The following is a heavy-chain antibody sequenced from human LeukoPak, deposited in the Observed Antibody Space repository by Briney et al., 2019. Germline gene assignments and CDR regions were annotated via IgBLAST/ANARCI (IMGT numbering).Heavy chain of an antibody. CDR2: IYYSGST. CDR1: GGSISSYY. CDR3: ARSFRGYFDWLSSHFDY. Sequence: SETLSLTCTVSGGSISSYYWSWIRQPPGKGLEWIGYIYYSGSTNYNPSLKSRVTISVDTSKNQFSLKLSSVTAADTAVYYCARSFRGYFDWLSSHFDYWGQGTLVTVSS. J-gene: IGHJ4*02. V-gene: IGHV4-59*01. D-gene: IGHD3-9*01.